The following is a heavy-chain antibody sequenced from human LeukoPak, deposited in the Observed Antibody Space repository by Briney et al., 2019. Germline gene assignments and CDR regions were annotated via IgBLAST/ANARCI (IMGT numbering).Heavy chain of an antibody. CDR2: ISSSNSFI. CDR1: RFIFSSYH. J-gene: IGHJ6*02. CDR3: ARDDRRSVWFGELLASDDYYYYGMDV. Sequence: GGSLRLSCAASRFIFSSYHMHWVRQPPGKGLEWVSSISSSNSFIYYADSMKGRFTISRDNAKNSLYLQMNSLRAEDTAVYYCARDDRRSVWFGELLASDDYYYYGMDVWGQGTTVTVSS. D-gene: IGHD3-10*01. V-gene: IGHV3-21*01.